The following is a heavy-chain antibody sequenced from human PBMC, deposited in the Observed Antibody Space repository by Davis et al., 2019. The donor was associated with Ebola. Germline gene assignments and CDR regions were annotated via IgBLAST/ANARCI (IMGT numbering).Heavy chain of an antibody. CDR1: GFTFTSHW. D-gene: IGHD3-16*01. CDR3: ARDQMGVPDYYFDY. CDR2: IWSDGSNK. Sequence: PGGSLRLSCAASGFTFTSHWMSWVRQAPGKGLEWVSFIWSDGSNKYYADSVKGRFTISRDNSKNTLYLQMNSLRAEDTAVYYCARDQMGVPDYYFDYWGQGTLVTVSS. J-gene: IGHJ4*02. V-gene: IGHV3-30*02.